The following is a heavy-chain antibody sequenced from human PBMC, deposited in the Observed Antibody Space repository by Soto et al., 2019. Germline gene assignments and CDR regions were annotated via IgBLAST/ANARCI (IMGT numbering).Heavy chain of an antibody. V-gene: IGHV3-30-3*01. J-gene: IGHJ6*02. D-gene: IGHD2-15*01. CDR1: GFTFRSYA. CDR2: IAYDGSNK. Sequence: QVQLVESGGGVVQPGRSLRLSCAASGFTFRSYAMHWVRQAPGKGLECVAVIAYDGSNKFYRDYVKGRFPISRDNSKNPLYLQINSLRYEDTAVYYCARGDREDIAVVIGARPGEYGVDVWGQGTTVTVSS. CDR3: ARGDREDIAVVIGARPGEYGVDV.